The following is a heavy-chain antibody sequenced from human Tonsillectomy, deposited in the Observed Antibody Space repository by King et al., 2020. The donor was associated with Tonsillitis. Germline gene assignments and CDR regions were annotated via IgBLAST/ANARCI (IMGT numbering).Heavy chain of an antibody. Sequence: VQLVESGGGVVQPGRSLRLSCAASGFTFSSYGMHWVRQAPGKGLEWVAVISYDGSNKYYADSVKGRFTISRDNSKNTLYLQMKSLGAEDTAVYYCAKDYEGGVWTSFGPFDYWGQGTLVTVSS. V-gene: IGHV3-30*18. CDR1: GFTFSSYG. CDR3: AKDYEGGVWTSFGPFDY. D-gene: IGHD2-8*01. J-gene: IGHJ4*02. CDR2: ISYDGSNK.